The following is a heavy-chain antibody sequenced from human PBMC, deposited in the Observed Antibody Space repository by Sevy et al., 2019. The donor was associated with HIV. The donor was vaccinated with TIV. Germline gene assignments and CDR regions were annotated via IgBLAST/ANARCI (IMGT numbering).Heavy chain of an antibody. CDR3: ARDNSGYFFFYY. CDR2: ISQTCDGSKK. J-gene: IGHJ4*02. V-gene: IGHV3-30-3*01. Sequence: GGSLRLSCAASGFTFGSYTLHWVRQAPGKGLEWVALISQTCDGSKKDSTDYVQGRFTISRDNSKNRLYLQMDSLRPADTAVYYCARDNSGYFFFYYWGQGILVTVSS. CDR1: GFTFGSYT. D-gene: IGHD3-22*01.